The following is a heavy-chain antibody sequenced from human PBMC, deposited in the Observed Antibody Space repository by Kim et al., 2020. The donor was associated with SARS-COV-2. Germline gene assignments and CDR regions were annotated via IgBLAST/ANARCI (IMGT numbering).Heavy chain of an antibody. Sequence: GGSLRLSCEASGFTFSSYAMNWVRQAPGKGLEWVAIIWYDERNKYYADSVRGRFTISRDNPKNTVYLQMNSLRPEDTARYYCAKDIASAATDYYYGLDVWGQGTTVTVSS. CDR3: AKDIASAATDYYYGLDV. D-gene: IGHD6-13*01. CDR1: GFTFSSYA. CDR2: IWYDERNK. V-gene: IGHV3-33*06. J-gene: IGHJ6*02.